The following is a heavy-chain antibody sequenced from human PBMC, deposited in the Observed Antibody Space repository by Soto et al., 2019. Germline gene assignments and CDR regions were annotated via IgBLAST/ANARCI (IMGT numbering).Heavy chain of an antibody. Sequence: QLQESGPGLVKPSETLSLTCTVSGGSIISSNFYWGWIRQPPGKGLEWIGSGEYGGSTYDNPSLKSRVNLSADTSKNQFSLNLTSVTAADTAIYYCARHVRGAVTMNWFDPWGHGTLVTVSS. CDR2: GEYGGST. CDR3: ARHVRGAVTMNWFDP. CDR1: GGSIISSNFY. V-gene: IGHV4-39*01. J-gene: IGHJ5*02. D-gene: IGHD4-17*01.